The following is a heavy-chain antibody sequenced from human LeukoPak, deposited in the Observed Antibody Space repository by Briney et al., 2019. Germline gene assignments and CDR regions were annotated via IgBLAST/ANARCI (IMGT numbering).Heavy chain of an antibody. CDR1: GFTFSSYA. J-gene: IGHJ4*02. CDR3: AKDISNYYDSSGYIDY. CDR2: TSGSGGST. D-gene: IGHD3-22*01. Sequence: TGGSLRLSCAASGFTFSSYAMSWVRQAPGKGLEWVSATSGSGGSTYYADSVKGRFTISRDNSKNTLYLQMNSLRAEDTAVYYCAKDISNYYDSSGYIDYWGQGTLVTVSS. V-gene: IGHV3-23*01.